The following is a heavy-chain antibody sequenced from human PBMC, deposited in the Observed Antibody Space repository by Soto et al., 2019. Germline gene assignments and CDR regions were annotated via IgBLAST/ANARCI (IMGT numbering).Heavy chain of an antibody. CDR1: GFTFSSYG. CDR2: IWYDGSNK. V-gene: IGHV3-33*01. CDR3: ARDKKKMATSPVGY. Sequence: ESGGGVVQPGRSLRLSCAASGFTFSSYGMHWVRQAPGKGLEWVAVIWYDGSNKYYADSVKGRFTISRDNSKNTLYLQMNSLRAEDTAVYYCARDKKKMATSPVGYWGQGTLVTVSS. D-gene: IGHD5-12*01. J-gene: IGHJ4*02.